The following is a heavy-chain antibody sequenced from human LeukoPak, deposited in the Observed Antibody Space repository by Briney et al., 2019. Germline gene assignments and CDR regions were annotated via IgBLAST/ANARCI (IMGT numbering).Heavy chain of an antibody. CDR2: INPNSGGT. V-gene: IGHV1-2*02. J-gene: IGHJ4*02. D-gene: IGHD3-22*01. Sequence: ASAKFSCNTSGYTFTGNYMHWVRQDPGQRLEWMGWINPNSGGTNYAHTFQSRVTMTRDTSISTSSMGLSSLSSDDTAVYYCARGTDYYDSSGYYRFDYWGQGTLVTVSS. CDR3: ARGTDYYDSSGYYRFDY. CDR1: GYTFTGNY.